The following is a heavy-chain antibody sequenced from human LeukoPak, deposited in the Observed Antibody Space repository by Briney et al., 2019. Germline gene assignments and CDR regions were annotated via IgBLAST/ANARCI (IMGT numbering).Heavy chain of an antibody. Sequence: PGGSLRLSCAASGFTFSSYWMHWVRQAPGKGLVWVSRINSDGSSTSYADSVKGRFTISRDNAKNTPYLQMNGLRAEDTAVYYCASAGQGAWFDPWGQGTLVTVSS. CDR1: GFTFSSYW. CDR2: INSDGSST. J-gene: IGHJ5*02. D-gene: IGHD3-16*01. V-gene: IGHV3-74*01. CDR3: ASAGQGAWFDP.